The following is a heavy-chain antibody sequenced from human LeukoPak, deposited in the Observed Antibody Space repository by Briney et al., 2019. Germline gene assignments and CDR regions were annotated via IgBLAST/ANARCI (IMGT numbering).Heavy chain of an antibody. V-gene: IGHV3-48*03. CDR2: ISSSGSTI. CDR1: GFIFSSYE. CDR3: AREGALWFGESRAFDI. J-gene: IGHJ3*02. Sequence: GGSLRLSCAASGFIFSSYEMNWVRQAPGKGLEWVSYISSSGSTIYYADSVKGRFTISRDNAKNSLYLQMNSLRAEDTAVYYCAREGALWFGESRAFDIWGQGTMVTVSS. D-gene: IGHD3-10*01.